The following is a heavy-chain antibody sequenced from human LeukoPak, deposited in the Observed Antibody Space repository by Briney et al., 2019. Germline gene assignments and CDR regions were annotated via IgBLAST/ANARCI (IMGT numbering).Heavy chain of an antibody. D-gene: IGHD6-13*01. Sequence: GGSLGLSCAASGFTFSSYAMSWVRQAPGKGLEWVSGISGSGGSTYYADSVKGRFTISRDNSKTTLYLQMNSLRAEDTAVYYCAKGSSSYYFAFDIWGQGTMVTVSS. CDR1: GFTFSSYA. CDR3: AKGSSSYYFAFDI. J-gene: IGHJ3*02. V-gene: IGHV3-23*01. CDR2: ISGSGGST.